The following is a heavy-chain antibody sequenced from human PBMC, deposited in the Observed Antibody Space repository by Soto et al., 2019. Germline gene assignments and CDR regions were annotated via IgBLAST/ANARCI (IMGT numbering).Heavy chain of an antibody. CDR3: ARLGVDYYGSGTVAPGGMDV. J-gene: IGHJ6*02. V-gene: IGHV4-39*01. CDR2: IYYSGST. D-gene: IGHD3-10*01. Sequence: SSETLSLTCTVSGGSISSSSYYWGWIRQPPGKGLEWIGSIYYSGSTYYNPSLKSRVTISVDTSKNQFSLKLSSVTAADTAVYYCARLGVDYYGSGTVAPGGMDVWGQGTTVTVSS. CDR1: GGSISSSSYY.